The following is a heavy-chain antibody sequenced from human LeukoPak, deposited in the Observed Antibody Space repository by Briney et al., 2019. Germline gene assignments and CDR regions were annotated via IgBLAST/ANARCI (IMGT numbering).Heavy chain of an antibody. CDR1: GFTFDDCA. D-gene: IGHD2-8*01. CDR2: ISWNSKFL. J-gene: IGHJ4*01. V-gene: IGHV3-9*01. CDR3: AREGSVCTNGICRYFDF. Sequence: GGSLRLSCAASGFTFDDCAMHWVRQAPGKGLEWVSSISWNSKFLVYADSVKGRFTISRDNAKNSLYLQMNSLSAEDTAFYFCAREGSVCTNGICRYFDFWGHGILVSVSS.